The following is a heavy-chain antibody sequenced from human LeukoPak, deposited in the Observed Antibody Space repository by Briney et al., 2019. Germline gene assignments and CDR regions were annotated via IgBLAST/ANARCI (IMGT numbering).Heavy chain of an antibody. J-gene: IGHJ4*02. CDR3: ARDLGATGFFDY. V-gene: IGHV3-33*01. D-gene: IGHD1-26*01. CDR2: IWYDGSNK. Sequence: PGRSLRLSCAASGFTFSSYGMHWVRQAPGKGLEWVAVIWYDGSNKYYADSVKGRFAISRDNSKNTLYLQMNSLRAEDTAAYYCARDLGATGFFDYWGQGTLVTVSS. CDR1: GFTFSSYG.